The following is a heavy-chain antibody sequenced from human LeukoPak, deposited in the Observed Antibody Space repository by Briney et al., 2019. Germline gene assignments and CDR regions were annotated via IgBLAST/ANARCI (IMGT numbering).Heavy chain of an antibody. V-gene: IGHV3-21*01. Sequence: WGSLRLSCAASGFAFNTFIMNWVRQAPGKGLEWVSSVSSNSSNIYYADSLRGRFTISRDNARNSLYLQMNSLRAEDTAVYYCARDWGLQLVATLDYWGQGTLVIVSS. CDR2: VSSNSSNI. CDR3: ARDWGLQLVATLDY. CDR1: GFAFNTFI. D-gene: IGHD7-27*01. J-gene: IGHJ4*02.